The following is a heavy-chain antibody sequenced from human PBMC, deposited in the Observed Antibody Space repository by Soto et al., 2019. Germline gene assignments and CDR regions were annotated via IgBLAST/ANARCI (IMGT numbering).Heavy chain of an antibody. V-gene: IGHV3-23*01. CDR2: LSGSGSST. CDR1: GFIFSDYA. J-gene: IGHJ6*02. CDR3: AKGGVTRSYYYAMDV. Sequence: GGSLRLSCAASGFIFSDYAMSWVRQAPGKGLEWVSALSGSGSSTYYADSVKGRFTISRDNLKNTVSLQMDNLTVEDTAVYYCAKGGVTRSYYYAMDVWGQGTTVTVSS.